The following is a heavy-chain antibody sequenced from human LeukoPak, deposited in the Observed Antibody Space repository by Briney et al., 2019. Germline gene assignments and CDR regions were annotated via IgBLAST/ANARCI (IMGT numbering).Heavy chain of an antibody. CDR3: ARAPFTMVRGVISYHYYYMDV. V-gene: IGHV3-20*04. Sequence: GGSLRLSCAVSGFTFDDYGMSWVRQAPGKGLEWVSGINWNGGSTGYADSVKGRFTISRDNAKNSLYLQMNSLRAVDTALYYCARAPFTMVRGVISYHYYYMDVWGKGTTVTVSS. D-gene: IGHD3-10*01. CDR1: GFTFDDYG. J-gene: IGHJ6*03. CDR2: INWNGGST.